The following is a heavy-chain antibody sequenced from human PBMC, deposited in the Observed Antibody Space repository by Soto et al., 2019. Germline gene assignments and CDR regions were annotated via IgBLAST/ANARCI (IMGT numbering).Heavy chain of an antibody. Sequence: GGSLRLSCAASGFTFSSYGMYWVRQAPGKGLEWVSVIYSGGNTYYADSVKGRFTISRDNSKNTLYLRMNSLRAEDTAVYFCARAPYRYGYAVYGMDVWGQGTTVTVSS. V-gene: IGHV3-53*01. J-gene: IGHJ6*02. D-gene: IGHD5-18*01. CDR1: GFTFSSYG. CDR3: ARAPYRYGYAVYGMDV. CDR2: IYSGGNT.